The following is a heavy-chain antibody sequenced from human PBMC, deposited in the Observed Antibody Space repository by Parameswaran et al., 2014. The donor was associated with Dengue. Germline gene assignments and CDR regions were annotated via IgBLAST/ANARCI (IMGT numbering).Heavy chain of an antibody. V-gene: IGHV3-23*01. Sequence: VRQAPGKGLEWVSSISGSGGGTFYADSVKGRFAISRDNSKSTLYLQMNSLRAEDTAVYYCAKGWYWNELIGVDYFDYWGQGTLVTVSS. CDR3: AKGWYWNELIGVDYFDY. CDR2: ISGSGGGT. D-gene: IGHD1-1*01. J-gene: IGHJ4*02.